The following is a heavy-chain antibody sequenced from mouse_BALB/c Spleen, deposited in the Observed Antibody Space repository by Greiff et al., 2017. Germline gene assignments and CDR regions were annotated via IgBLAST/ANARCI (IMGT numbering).Heavy chain of an antibody. Sequence: QVQLQQSGAELVRPGVSVKISCKGSGYTFTDYAMHWVKQSHAKGLEWIGVISTYYGDASYNQKFKGKATMTVDKSSSTAYMELARLTSEDSAIYYCARDHRYERYAMDYWGEGTTVTVSS. D-gene: IGHD2-14*01. J-gene: IGHJ4*01. V-gene: IGHV1S137*01. CDR3: ARDHRYERYAMDY. CDR1: GYTFTDYA. CDR2: ISTYYGDA.